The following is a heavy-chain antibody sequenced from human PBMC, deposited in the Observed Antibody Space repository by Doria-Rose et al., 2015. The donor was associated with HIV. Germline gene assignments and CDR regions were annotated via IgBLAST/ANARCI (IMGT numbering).Heavy chain of an antibody. D-gene: IGHD6-13*01. CDR2: IHMDDEC. J-gene: IGHJ4*02. CDR1: GVSLSSPGMG. Sequence: QDSGPVLVKPTETLTLTCTVSGVSLSSPGMGVSWIRQPPGKALEWLANIHMDDECSYKTSLKSRLTISSGTSKSQVVLTMTDMDPVDTATYYCARIKSSRWYHKYYFDFWGQGTLVIVSA. V-gene: IGHV2-26*01. CDR3: ARIKSSRWYHKYYFDF.